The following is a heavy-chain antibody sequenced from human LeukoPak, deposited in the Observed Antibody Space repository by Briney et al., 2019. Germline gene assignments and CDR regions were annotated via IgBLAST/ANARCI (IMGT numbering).Heavy chain of an antibody. V-gene: IGHV3-23*01. CDR3: GRDPNGDYVGAFEF. D-gene: IGHD4-17*01. CDR2: IRGSGGNT. Sequence: GGSLRLSCAASGFTFSNYALVWVRQAPGKGLEWVSAIRGSGGNTNYADAVKGRFTISRDNSKNTLYLQMNSLRAEDTAVYYCGRDPNGDYVGAFEFWGQGTMVTVPS. J-gene: IGHJ3*01. CDR1: GFTFSNYA.